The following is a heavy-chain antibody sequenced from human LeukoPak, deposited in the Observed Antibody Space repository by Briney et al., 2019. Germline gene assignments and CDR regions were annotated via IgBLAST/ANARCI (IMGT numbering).Heavy chain of an antibody. CDR3: AKGIVVVIDYFDY. J-gene: IGHJ4*02. D-gene: IGHD3-22*01. CDR1: GFTFIDYD. Sequence: GGSLRLSCAASGFTFIDYDMHWVRQVIGKGLEWVSAIGIRGDTHYSGSVKGRFTISRENSKNTLYLQMNSLRAEDTAVYYCAKGIVVVIDYFDYWGQGTLVTVSS. CDR2: IGIRGDT. V-gene: IGHV3-13*01.